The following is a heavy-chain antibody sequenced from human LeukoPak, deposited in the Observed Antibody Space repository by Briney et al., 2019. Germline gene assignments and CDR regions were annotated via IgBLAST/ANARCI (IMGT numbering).Heavy chain of an antibody. D-gene: IGHD2-2*01. Sequence: PGGSLRLSCAASGFTFSSYGMHWVRQAPGKGLEWVAFTRYDGSNKYYVDSVKGRFTISRDNSKNTLYLQMNSLRVEDTAVYYCAKDLVYCSSTSCYDDWYFDLWGRGTLVTVSS. CDR3: AKDLVYCSSTSCYDDWYFDL. CDR2: TRYDGSNK. J-gene: IGHJ2*01. V-gene: IGHV3-30*02. CDR1: GFTFSSYG.